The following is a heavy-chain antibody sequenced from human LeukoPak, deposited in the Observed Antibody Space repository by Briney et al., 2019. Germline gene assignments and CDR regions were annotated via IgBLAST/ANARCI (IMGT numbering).Heavy chain of an antibody. V-gene: IGHV3-33*01. CDR2: IWNDGSNK. CDR3: ARESEYRFDY. CDR1: GFTFSSYG. J-gene: IGHJ4*02. Sequence: PGRSLRLSCAASGFTFSSYGMHWVRQAPGKGLEWVAVIWNDGSNKYYADSVKGRFTISRDNSKNTLYLQMNSLRAEDTAVYYCARESEYRFDYWGQGTLVTVSS. D-gene: IGHD3-16*02.